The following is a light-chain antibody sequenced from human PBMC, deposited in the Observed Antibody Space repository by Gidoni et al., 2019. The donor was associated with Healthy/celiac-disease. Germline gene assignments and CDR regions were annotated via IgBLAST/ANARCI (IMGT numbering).Light chain of an antibody. CDR3: AAWDDSLNGWV. Sequence: PWHGVTISCSGSSSNIGNNAVNWYQQLPGKAPKLLIYYDDLLPSGVSDRFSGSKSGTSASLAISGLQSEDEADYYCAAWDDSLNGWVFGGGTKLTVL. J-gene: IGLJ3*02. CDR1: SSNIGNNA. CDR2: YDD. V-gene: IGLV1-36*01.